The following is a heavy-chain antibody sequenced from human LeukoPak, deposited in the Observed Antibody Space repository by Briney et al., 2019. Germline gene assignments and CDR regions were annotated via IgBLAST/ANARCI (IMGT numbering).Heavy chain of an antibody. CDR3: AKPQYSGSPPQDY. Sequence: GGSLRLSCVASGLTFSRYAMTWVRQAPGKGLGWVSGISDSDYSTYYADSVQGRFTISRDNSKDTLYLQMNSLRAEDTAVYYCAKPQYSGSPPQDYWGQGTLVTVSS. D-gene: IGHD1-26*01. J-gene: IGHJ4*02. CDR2: ISDSDYST. CDR1: GLTFSRYA. V-gene: IGHV3-23*01.